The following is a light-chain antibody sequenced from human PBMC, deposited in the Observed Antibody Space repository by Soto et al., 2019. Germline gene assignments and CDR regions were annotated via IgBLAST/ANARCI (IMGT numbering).Light chain of an antibody. Sequence: EVVLTQSPGTLSLSPGERATLSCSASQSVTSSYLAWYQQKPGQAPRLLIYGASTRATGIPDRFSASGSGTDFTLTISRLEPEDFAVYYCQQHGSSPFTFCPGTKVDIK. V-gene: IGKV3-20*01. CDR3: QQHGSSPFT. CDR1: QSVTSSY. CDR2: GAS. J-gene: IGKJ3*01.